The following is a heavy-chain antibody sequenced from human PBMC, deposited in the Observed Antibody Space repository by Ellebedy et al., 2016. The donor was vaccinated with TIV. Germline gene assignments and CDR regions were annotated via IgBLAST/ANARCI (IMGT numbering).Heavy chain of an antibody. CDR1: GYTFTNYY. Sequence: AASVKVSCKASGYTFTNYYIHWVRQAPGQGLEWMGIINPTTGGADFAQRFQGRVTMTRDTSTSTVYMELSGLRSEDTAVYYCAREYSRYFDYWGQGTLVTVSS. D-gene: IGHD2-15*01. V-gene: IGHV1-46*01. CDR2: INPTTGGA. J-gene: IGHJ4*02. CDR3: AREYSRYFDY.